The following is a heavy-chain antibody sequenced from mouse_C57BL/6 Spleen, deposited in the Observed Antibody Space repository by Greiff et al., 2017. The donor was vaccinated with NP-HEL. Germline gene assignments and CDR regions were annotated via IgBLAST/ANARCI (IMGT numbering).Heavy chain of an antibody. J-gene: IGHJ3*01. CDR1: GFTFSDYG. Sequence: EVKLVESGGGLVKPGGSLKLSCAASGFTFSDYGMHWVRQAPEKGLEWVAYISSGSSTIYYADTVKGRSTISRDNAKNTLFLQMTSLRSEDTAMYYCARGGAAQARWAYWGQGTLVTVSA. CDR2: ISSGSSTI. CDR3: ARGGAAQARWAY. D-gene: IGHD3-2*02. V-gene: IGHV5-17*01.